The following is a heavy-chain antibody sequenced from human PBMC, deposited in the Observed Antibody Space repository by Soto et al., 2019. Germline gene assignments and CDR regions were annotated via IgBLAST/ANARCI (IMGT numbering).Heavy chain of an antibody. D-gene: IGHD2-21*01. V-gene: IGHV3-48*01. J-gene: IGHJ4*02. CDR2: ISSSGRTI. Sequence: DVQRVESGGGLAQPGGSLGLSCAASGFTFSSYSINWLRQAPGKGLEWISYISSSGRTIDYADSVKGRFSISRDNAKNSLFLQMNSLRADDTAVYYCARNFFCGGDCYLYYYDYWGQGTLVTVSS. CDR1: GFTFSSYS. CDR3: ARNFFCGGDCYLYYYDY.